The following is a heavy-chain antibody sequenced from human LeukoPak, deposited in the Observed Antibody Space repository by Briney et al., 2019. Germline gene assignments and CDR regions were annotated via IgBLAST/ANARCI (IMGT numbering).Heavy chain of an antibody. CDR3: TVQSDYDSSGYYYI. CDR1: GYTSTSYD. Sequence: ASVKVSCKASGYTSTSYDINWVRQATGQGLEWMGWMNPNSGSTGYAQKFQGRVTITRNTSISAAYMELSSLRSEDTAVYYCTVQSDYDSSGYYYIWGQGTLVTVSS. CDR2: MNPNSGST. V-gene: IGHV1-8*03. J-gene: IGHJ4*02. D-gene: IGHD3-22*01.